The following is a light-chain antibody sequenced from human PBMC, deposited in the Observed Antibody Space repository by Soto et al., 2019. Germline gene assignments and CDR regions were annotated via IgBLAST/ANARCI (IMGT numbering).Light chain of an antibody. CDR3: CSFAGSYIPRV. V-gene: IGLV2-11*01. Sequence: QSALTQPRSVSGSPGQSVTISCTGTSSDVGGYNHVSWYQQHPGKAPKVLIYDVSKRPSGVPDRFSGSKSGNTASLTISGLQAEDEADYYCCSFAGSYIPRVFGRGTKLTVL. CDR1: SSDVGGYNH. J-gene: IGLJ2*01. CDR2: DVS.